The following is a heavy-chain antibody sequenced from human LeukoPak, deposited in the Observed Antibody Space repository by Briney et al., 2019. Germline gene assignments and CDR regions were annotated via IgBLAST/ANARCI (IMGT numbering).Heavy chain of an antibody. J-gene: IGHJ4*02. CDR1: GTPFTGSF. D-gene: IGHD6-13*01. CDR3: ARYSSSWFPFDY. CDR2: INPNSGGT. Sequence: APVKASSKPSGTPFTGSFMTWGRQSPGQGLNGMGWINPNSGGTNYAQKLQGRVTMTTDTSTSTAYMELRRLRSDDTAVYFCARYSSSWFPFDYWGQGTLVTVSS. V-gene: IGHV1-2*02.